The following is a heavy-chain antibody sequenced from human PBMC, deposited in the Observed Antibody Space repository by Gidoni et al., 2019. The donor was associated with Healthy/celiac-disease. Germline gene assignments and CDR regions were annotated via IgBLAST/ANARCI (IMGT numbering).Heavy chain of an antibody. Sequence: QVQLQQWGAGLFKPSETLSLTCAVYGGSFSGYYWSWIRQPPGKGLEWIGEINHSGSTNYNPSLKSRVTISVDTSKNQFSLKLSSVTAADTAVYYCARGKRYSSSWVDYWGQGTLVTVSS. CDR2: INHSGST. CDR1: GGSFSGYY. CDR3: ARGKRYSSSWVDY. J-gene: IGHJ4*02. V-gene: IGHV4-34*01. D-gene: IGHD6-13*01.